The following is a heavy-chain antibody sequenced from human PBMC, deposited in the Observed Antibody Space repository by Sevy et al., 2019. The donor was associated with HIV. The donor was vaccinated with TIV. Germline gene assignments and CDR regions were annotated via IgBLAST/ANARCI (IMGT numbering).Heavy chain of an antibody. J-gene: IGHJ6*02. CDR2: INDDGGTT. D-gene: IGHD3-3*01. CDR1: VFTLRTYG. CDR3: ARDAPGDFWSGAGMDV. V-gene: IGHV3-64*02. Sequence: GGSLRLSCAASVFTLRTYGMHWVRQPPGKGLEYVAGINDDGGTTHYADSVKGRFSISRDNSKNRVYLQMDGLRVEDMGVYYCARDAPGDFWSGAGMDVWGQGTTVTVSS.